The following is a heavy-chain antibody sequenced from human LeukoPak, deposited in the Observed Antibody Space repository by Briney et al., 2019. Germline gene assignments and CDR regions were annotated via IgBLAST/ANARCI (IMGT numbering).Heavy chain of an antibody. D-gene: IGHD4-17*01. CDR2: IYPGGSDT. CDR3: ARLRQTTVTTYYLDY. CDR1: GYSLTSYW. J-gene: IGHJ4*02. V-gene: IGHV5-51*01. Sequence: GESLKISCKGSGYSLTSYWIGWVRQMPGKVLECRGIIYPGGSDTSYTPSFQVHVTISAAKYLSTAYLQWSSLKASDTAMYYCARLRQTTVTTYYLDYWGQGTLVTASS.